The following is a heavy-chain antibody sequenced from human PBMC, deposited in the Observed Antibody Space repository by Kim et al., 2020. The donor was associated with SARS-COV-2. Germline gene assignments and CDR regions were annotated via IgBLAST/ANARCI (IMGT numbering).Heavy chain of an antibody. Sequence: SETLSLTCTVSGGSISSSSYYWGWIRQPPGKGLEWIGSIYYSGSTYYNPSLKSRVTISVDTSKNQFSLKLSSVTAADTAVYYCARGGFNDYGDLFDYWGQGTLVTVSS. CDR1: GGSISSSSYY. CDR3: ARGGFNDYGDLFDY. CDR2: IYYSGST. D-gene: IGHD4-17*01. J-gene: IGHJ4*02. V-gene: IGHV4-39*07.